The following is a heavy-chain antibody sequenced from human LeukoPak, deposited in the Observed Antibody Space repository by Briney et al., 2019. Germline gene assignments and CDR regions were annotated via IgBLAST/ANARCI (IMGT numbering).Heavy chain of an antibody. J-gene: IGHJ4*02. CDR2: INYSGST. Sequence: SETLSLTCTVSGGSISSSSYYWGWIRQPPGKGLEWIGSINYSGSTYYNPSLRSRVTISVDTSKNQFSLKLTSVTAADTAVYYCVRRPAGAAVAVPYFDYWGQGTLVTVSS. CDR3: VRRPAGAAVAVPYFDY. V-gene: IGHV4-39*01. D-gene: IGHD6-19*01. CDR1: GGSISSSSYY.